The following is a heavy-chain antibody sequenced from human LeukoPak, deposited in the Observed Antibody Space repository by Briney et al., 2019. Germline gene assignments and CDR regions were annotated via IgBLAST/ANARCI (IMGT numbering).Heavy chain of an antibody. CDR3: ARASFNSYGIDGFDC. Sequence: PSETLSLTCTVSGGSMTNYFWNWIRQSPGKGLEWIAYIYKNERVKYNPSLKSRVNTSVDTSKNQFSLRLNSVTAADTAVYFCARASFNSYGIDGFDCWGQGTLVTVSS. CDR2: IYKNERV. V-gene: IGHV4-59*01. D-gene: IGHD5-18*01. J-gene: IGHJ4*02. CDR1: GGSMTNYF.